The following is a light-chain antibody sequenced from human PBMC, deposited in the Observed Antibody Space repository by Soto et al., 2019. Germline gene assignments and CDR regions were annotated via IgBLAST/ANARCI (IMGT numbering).Light chain of an antibody. Sequence: EIVLTQSPVTLSLSPGERATLSCRASQSVSSYLAWYQQKPGQAPRLLIYDVSNRASGIPARFSGSGSETDFTLTISSLEPEDFAVYYCQQRSDWPLTFGQGTRLEIK. CDR2: DVS. J-gene: IGKJ5*01. CDR1: QSVSSY. V-gene: IGKV3-11*01. CDR3: QQRSDWPLT.